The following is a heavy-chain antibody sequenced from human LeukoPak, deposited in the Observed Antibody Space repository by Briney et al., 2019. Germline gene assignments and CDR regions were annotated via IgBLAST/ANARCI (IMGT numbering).Heavy chain of an antibody. Sequence: GASLKVSCKTSGYTFTDYYMHWVRQAPGQGLEWMGWINPHSGGTYYAQKFQGRVTMTRASSTSTAYMELSNLRSDDTAVYYCARDGPSMVRAVIPFDIWGQGTMVTVSS. CDR1: GYTFTDYY. CDR3: ARDGPSMVRAVIPFDI. V-gene: IGHV1-2*02. J-gene: IGHJ3*02. D-gene: IGHD3-10*01. CDR2: INPHSGGT.